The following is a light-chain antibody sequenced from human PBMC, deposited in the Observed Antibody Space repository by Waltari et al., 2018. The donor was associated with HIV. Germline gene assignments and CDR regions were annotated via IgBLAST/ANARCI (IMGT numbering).Light chain of an antibody. CDR2: ADT. CDR1: KLGEKY. V-gene: IGLV3-1*01. CDR3: QAWDSTTRV. Sequence: SYEVTQPPSLSVSPGKTASITCSGDKLGEKYACWSQQKPGQSPILDIYADTQRPPGTPERLSASNSGNTATLTIAGTQAMDEADYYCQAWDSTTRVFGGGTKLTVL. J-gene: IGLJ3*02.